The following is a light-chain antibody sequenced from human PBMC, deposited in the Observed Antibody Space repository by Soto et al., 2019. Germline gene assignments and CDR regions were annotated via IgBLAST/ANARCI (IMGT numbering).Light chain of an antibody. J-gene: IGLJ1*01. CDR3: SSYAGRETGV. CDR2: EVF. V-gene: IGLV2-8*01. Sequence: QSALTQPPAASGSPGQSVTISCTGTSNDIGAYNYVSWYQQRPGKAPKLLIYEVFRRPSGVPDRFSASKSGNTASLTVSGLQPEDEADYYCSSYAGRETGVFGTGTKVT. CDR1: SNDIGAYNY.